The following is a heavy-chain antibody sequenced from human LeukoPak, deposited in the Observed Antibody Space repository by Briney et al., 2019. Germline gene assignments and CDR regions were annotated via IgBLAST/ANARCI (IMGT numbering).Heavy chain of an antibody. CDR2: IYYSGST. Sequence: SETLSLTCTVSGGSISSYYWSWIRQPPGKGLEWIGYIYYSGSTNYNPSLKSRVTISVDTSKNQFSLKLSSVTAADTAVYYCASSPGYSSGWYYFDYWGQGTLVTVSS. D-gene: IGHD6-19*01. V-gene: IGHV4-59*08. J-gene: IGHJ4*02. CDR1: GGSISSYY. CDR3: ASSPGYSSGWYYFDY.